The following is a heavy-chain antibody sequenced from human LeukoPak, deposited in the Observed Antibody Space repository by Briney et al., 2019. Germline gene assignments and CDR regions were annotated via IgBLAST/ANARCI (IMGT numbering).Heavy chain of an antibody. CDR2: ISTAGDT. D-gene: IGHD3-22*01. CDR1: GFTFSRYD. V-gene: IGHV3-13*01. J-gene: IGHJ6*02. Sequence: GGSLRLSCAASGFTFSRYDMHWVRQVTGKGLEWVSAISTAGDTYYPGSVKGRFTVSRGNAKNSLYLQMNSLSAGDTAVYYCARDISGGYDGLDVWGQGTTVTVSS. CDR3: ARDISGGYDGLDV.